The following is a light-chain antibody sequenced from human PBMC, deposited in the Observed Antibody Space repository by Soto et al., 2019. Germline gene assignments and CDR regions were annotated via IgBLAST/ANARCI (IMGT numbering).Light chain of an antibody. V-gene: IGLV1-47*01. CDR1: SSNIGSNY. Sequence: QSVLTQPPSASGTPGQRVTISCSGSSSNIGSNYVYWYQQLPGTAPKLLIYRNNQRPSGVPDRFSGSKSGTSASLAISGLRSEDEAAYYCAAWDDSLSVLFGGGTKVTVL. J-gene: IGLJ2*01. CDR2: RNN. CDR3: AAWDDSLSVL.